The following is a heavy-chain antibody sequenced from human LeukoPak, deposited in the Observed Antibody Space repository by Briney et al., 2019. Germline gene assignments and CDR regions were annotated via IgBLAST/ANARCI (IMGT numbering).Heavy chain of an antibody. CDR1: GFTFSSYG. J-gene: IGHJ4*02. Sequence: GGSLRLSCAASGFTFSSYGMHWVRQAPGKGLEWVAFIRYDGSNKYYADSVKGQFTISRDNSKNTLYLQMNSLRAEDTAVYYCAKDGHYYGSGSYCDYWGQGTLVTVSS. D-gene: IGHD3-10*01. CDR2: IRYDGSNK. V-gene: IGHV3-30*02. CDR3: AKDGHYYGSGSYCDY.